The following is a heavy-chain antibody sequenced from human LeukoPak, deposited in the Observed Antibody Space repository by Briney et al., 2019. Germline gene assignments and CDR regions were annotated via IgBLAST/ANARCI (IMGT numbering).Heavy chain of an antibody. D-gene: IGHD3-22*01. V-gene: IGHV3-23*01. CDR1: GFTFSSYA. Sequence: GASLRLSCAASGFTFSSYAMSWVRQARGKGLEWVSAIRGSGGSTYYADSVKGRFTISRDNSKNTLYLQMNSLRAEDTAVYYCAKVHYYDSSGPMGYWGQGTLVTVSS. CDR2: IRGSGGST. CDR3: AKVHYYDSSGPMGY. J-gene: IGHJ4*02.